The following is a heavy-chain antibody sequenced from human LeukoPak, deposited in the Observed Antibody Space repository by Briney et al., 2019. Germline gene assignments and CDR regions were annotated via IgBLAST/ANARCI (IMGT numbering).Heavy chain of an antibody. J-gene: IGHJ4*02. CDR2: ISGSGGST. D-gene: IGHD6-19*01. V-gene: IGHV3-23*01. CDR3: AKHSSGWSTWYYFDY. Sequence: PGGSLRLSCAASGFTFSSYAMSWVRQAPEKGLEWVSAISGSGGSTYYADSVKGRFTISRDNSKNTLYLQMNSLRAEDTAVYYCAKHSSGWSTWYYFDYWGQGTLVTVSS. CDR1: GFTFSSYA.